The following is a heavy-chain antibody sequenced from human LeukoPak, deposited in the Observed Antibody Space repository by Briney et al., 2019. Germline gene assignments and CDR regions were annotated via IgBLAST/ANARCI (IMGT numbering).Heavy chain of an antibody. Sequence: SETLSLTCTVSGASITSYYWTWIRQPPGKGLEWIGYIYHTGNIKYSPSLNSRVTISIDTSNNQLSLKLTPVTAADTAVYYCARFGSGWWYNDYWGQGTLVTVSS. CDR1: GASITSYY. J-gene: IGHJ4*02. D-gene: IGHD6-19*01. V-gene: IGHV4-59*01. CDR3: ARFGSGWWYNDY. CDR2: IYHTGNI.